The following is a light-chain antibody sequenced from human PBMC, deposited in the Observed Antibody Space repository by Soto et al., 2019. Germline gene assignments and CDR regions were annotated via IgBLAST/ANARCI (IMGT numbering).Light chain of an antibody. CDR3: QQCGTSPPVT. J-gene: IGKJ5*01. CDR2: GAS. CDR1: QSVSSSY. Sequence: EIVLTLSPGTLSLSPGERATLSCRASQSVSSSYLAWYQQKPGQAPRLLIYGASSRATGIPDRFSGSGFGTDFALSISRLEPEDFAVYYCQQCGTSPPVTFGQGRRLEI. V-gene: IGKV3-20*01.